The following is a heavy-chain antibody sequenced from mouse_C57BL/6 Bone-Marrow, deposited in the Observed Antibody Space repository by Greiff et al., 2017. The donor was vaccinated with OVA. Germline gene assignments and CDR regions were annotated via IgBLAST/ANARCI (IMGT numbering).Heavy chain of an antibody. Sequence: VQLQQSGADLAKPGASVKLSCKASGYTFTSYWMHWVNQRPGQGLEWIGYINPSSGYTKYNQKFKDKATLTADKSSSTAYMQRSSLAYEDSAVYDSARTGILRLDVWGQGTTLTVSS. CDR2: INPSSGYT. D-gene: IGHD2-12*01. J-gene: IGHJ2*01. V-gene: IGHV1-7*01. CDR1: GYTFTSYW. CDR3: ARTGILRLDV.